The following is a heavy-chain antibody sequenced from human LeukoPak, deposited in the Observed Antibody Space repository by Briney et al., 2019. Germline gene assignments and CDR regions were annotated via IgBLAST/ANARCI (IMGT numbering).Heavy chain of an antibody. D-gene: IGHD4-17*01. CDR2: IYTSGST. Sequence: SETLSPTCTVSGGSISSSSYYWSSIRQPAGKGLEWSGRIYTSGSTNYNPSLKSRVTMSVDTSKNQFSLKLSSVTAADTAVYYCARGIPHDYGDYVLAAWFDPWGQGTLVTVSS. J-gene: IGHJ5*02. CDR3: ARGIPHDYGDYVLAAWFDP. V-gene: IGHV4-61*02. CDR1: GGSISSSSYY.